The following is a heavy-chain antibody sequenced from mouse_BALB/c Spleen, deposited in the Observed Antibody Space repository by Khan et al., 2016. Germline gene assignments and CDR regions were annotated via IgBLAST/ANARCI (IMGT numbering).Heavy chain of an antibody. CDR2: ILPGSGST. CDR3: ARWGTEFAY. D-gene: IGHD3-3*01. V-gene: IGHV1-9*01. CDR1: GYTFSSYW. J-gene: IGHJ3*01. Sequence: QVQLQQSGAELMKPGASVKISCKATGYTFSSYWIEWVKQRPGHGLEWIGEILPGSGSTNYNEKFKGKATFTADTSSNTAYMQLSSLTSEDSAVYYCARWGTEFAYWGQGTLVTVSA.